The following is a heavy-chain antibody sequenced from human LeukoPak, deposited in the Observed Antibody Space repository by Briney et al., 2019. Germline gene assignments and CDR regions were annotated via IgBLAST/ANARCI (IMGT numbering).Heavy chain of an antibody. D-gene: IGHD1-26*01. CDR2: LSGGGTS. Sequence: PGGSLRLSCATSGFAFSSYDMTWVRQAPGEGLEWVSSLSGGGTSNYADSVKGRFTISRDNSKNTLYLQMNSLRAEDTAVYYCAKTLRSSGSYPLDAFDIWGQGTMVTISS. J-gene: IGHJ3*02. V-gene: IGHV3-23*01. CDR1: GFAFSSYD. CDR3: AKTLRSSGSYPLDAFDI.